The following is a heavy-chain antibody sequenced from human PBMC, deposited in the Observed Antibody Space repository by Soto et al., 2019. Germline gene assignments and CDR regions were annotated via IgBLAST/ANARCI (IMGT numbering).Heavy chain of an antibody. CDR3: TKDLGDYSNYEGAFDI. J-gene: IGHJ3*02. Sequence: GGSLRLSCAASGFTFSSYSMSWVRQAPGKGLEWVSGFRSGGDDGTTYYADSVKGRFTVSRDNSKNTLYLQMNSLRAEDTAVYYCTKDLGDYSNYEGAFDIWGQGTMVTVSS. V-gene: IGHV3-23*01. CDR1: GFTFSSYS. CDR2: FRSGGDDGTT. D-gene: IGHD4-4*01.